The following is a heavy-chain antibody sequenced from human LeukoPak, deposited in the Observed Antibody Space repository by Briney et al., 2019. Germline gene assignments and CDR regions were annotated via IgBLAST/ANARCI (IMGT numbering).Heavy chain of an antibody. CDR2: ISSSGATI. V-gene: IGHV3-48*04. J-gene: IGHJ3*02. Sequence: SGGSLRLSCAASGFTFSNYWMHWVRQAPGKGLEWVSYISSSGATIYYADSVKGRFTTSKDNAKNSLYLQMNGLRAEDTAVYYCARDASGTSNAFDIWGQGTMVTVSS. CDR3: ARDASGTSNAFDI. CDR1: GFTFSNYW. D-gene: IGHD3-10*01.